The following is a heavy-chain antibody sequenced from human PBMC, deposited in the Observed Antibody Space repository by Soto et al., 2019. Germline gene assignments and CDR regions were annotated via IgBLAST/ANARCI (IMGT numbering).Heavy chain of an antibody. CDR3: ARRGVYYDSSGDPNNM. CDR1: GGSVSSGSYY. Sequence: SETLSLTCTVSGGSVSSGSYYWSWIRQPLGKGLEWIGYTYYSGRINYNPSLKSRVTISADTSKNQFSLKLTSVTAADTAVYYWARRGVYYDSSGDPNNMGGQGKMVTVS. CDR2: TYYSGRI. V-gene: IGHV4-61*01. D-gene: IGHD3-22*01. J-gene: IGHJ3*01.